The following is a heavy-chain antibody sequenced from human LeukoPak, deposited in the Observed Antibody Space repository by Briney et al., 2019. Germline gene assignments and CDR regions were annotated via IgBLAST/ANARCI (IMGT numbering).Heavy chain of an antibody. Sequence: GGSLRLSCAASGFTFSSYSMNWVRQAPGKGLEWVSSISSSSSYIYYADSVKGRFTISRDNAKNSLYLQMNSLRAEDTAVYYCARGPYCGGDCSSPAEYFQHWGQGTLVTVSS. J-gene: IGHJ1*01. D-gene: IGHD2-21*02. CDR3: ARGPYCGGDCSSPAEYFQH. CDR1: GFTFSSYS. CDR2: ISSSSSYI. V-gene: IGHV3-21*01.